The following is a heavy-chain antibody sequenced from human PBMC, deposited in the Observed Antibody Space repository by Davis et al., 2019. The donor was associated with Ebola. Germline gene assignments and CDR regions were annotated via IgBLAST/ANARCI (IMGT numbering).Heavy chain of an antibody. CDR2: IGAYNGNT. Sequence: AASVKVSCKAVGDILTSYPMTRARPAPRQGREWLGWIGAYNGNTNYAQKLQGRVTMTTDTSTSTAYMELRSLRSDDKALYYCAREHVYSDYVPAQWGQGTLVTVSS. D-gene: IGHD4-11*01. J-gene: IGHJ4*02. CDR1: GDILTSYP. V-gene: IGHV1-18*01. CDR3: AREHVYSDYVPAQ.